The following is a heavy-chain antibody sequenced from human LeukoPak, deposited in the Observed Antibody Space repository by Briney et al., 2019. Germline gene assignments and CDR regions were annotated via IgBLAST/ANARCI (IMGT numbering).Heavy chain of an antibody. CDR2: MNPNSGNT. Sequence: ASVTVSFTASGYTFTNYDINWVRQAPGQGLEWMGWMNPNSGNTGYAQKFQGRVTITRNTSISTAYMELSSLRSEDTAVYYCARGCTNGVCLVPSWFDPWGQGTLVTVSS. J-gene: IGHJ5*02. V-gene: IGHV1-8*03. CDR1: GYTFTNYD. D-gene: IGHD2-8*01. CDR3: ARGCTNGVCLVPSWFDP.